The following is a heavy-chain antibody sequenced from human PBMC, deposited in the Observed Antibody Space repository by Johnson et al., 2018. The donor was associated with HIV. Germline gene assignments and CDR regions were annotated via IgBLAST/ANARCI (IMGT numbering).Heavy chain of an antibody. J-gene: IGHJ3*02. V-gene: IGHV3-66*02. CDR3: AREMAIAAAGHDAFDI. CDR1: GFTVSSNY. CDR2: IYSGGST. D-gene: IGHD6-13*01. Sequence: VQLVESGGGLVQPGGSLRLSCAASGFTVSSNYMSWVRQAPGKGLEWVSVIYSGGSTYYADSVKGRFTISRYNSKNTLYLQMNSLRAEDTAVYYCAREMAIAAAGHDAFDIWGQGTMVTVSS.